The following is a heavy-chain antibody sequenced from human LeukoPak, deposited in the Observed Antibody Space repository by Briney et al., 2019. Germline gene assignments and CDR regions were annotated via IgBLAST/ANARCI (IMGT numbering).Heavy chain of an antibody. J-gene: IGHJ3*02. CDR1: GGSNSSGGYY. CDR2: IYYSGST. CDR3: ARSCSSTSCPADAFDI. V-gene: IGHV4-31*03. D-gene: IGHD2-2*01. Sequence: SETLSLTCTVSGGSNSSGGYYWSWIRQHPGKGLEWIGYIYYSGSTYYNPPLKSRVTISVDTSKNQFSLKLSSVTAADTAVYYCARSCSSTSCPADAFDIWGQGTMVTVSS.